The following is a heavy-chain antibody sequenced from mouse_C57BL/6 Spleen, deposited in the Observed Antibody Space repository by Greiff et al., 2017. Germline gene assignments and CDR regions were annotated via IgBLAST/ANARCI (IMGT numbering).Heavy chain of an antibody. CDR2: IYPGDGDT. J-gene: IGHJ4*01. V-gene: IGHV1-80*01. CDR1: GYAFSSYW. CDR3: ARSVYGPYAMDY. D-gene: IGHD1-2*01. Sequence: QVQLKQSGAELVKPGASVKISCKASGYAFSSYWMNWVKQRPGKGLEWIGQIYPGDGDTNYNGKFKGKATLTADKSSSTAYMQLSSLTSEDSAVYFCARSVYGPYAMDYWGQGTSVTVSS.